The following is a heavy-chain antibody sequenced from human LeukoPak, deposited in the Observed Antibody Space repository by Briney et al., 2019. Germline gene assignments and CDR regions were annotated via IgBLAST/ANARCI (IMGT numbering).Heavy chain of an antibody. Sequence: ASVKVSCKASGGTFSSYGISWVRQAPGQGLEWMGGIIPIFGTANYAQKFQGRVTITADESTSTAYMELSSLRSEDTAVYYCARGYDSSGYYYKYYFDYWGQGTLVTVSS. J-gene: IGHJ4*02. D-gene: IGHD3-22*01. CDR2: IIPIFGTA. CDR3: ARGYDSSGYYYKYYFDY. V-gene: IGHV1-69*13. CDR1: GGTFSSYG.